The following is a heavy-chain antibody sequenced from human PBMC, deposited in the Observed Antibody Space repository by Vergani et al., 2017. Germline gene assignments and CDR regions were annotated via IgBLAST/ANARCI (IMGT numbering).Heavy chain of an antibody. CDR3: ARPDDPQHYYYGMDV. V-gene: IGHV3-11*05. J-gene: IGHJ6*02. Sequence: QVQLVESGGGLVKPGGSLRLSCAASGFNFSDYYMSWIRQAPGKGLEWVSYISSSSSYTNYADSVKGRFTISRDNAKNSLYLQMNSLRAEDTAVYYCARPDDPQHYYYGMDVWGQGTTVTVSS. CDR2: ISSSSSYT. D-gene: IGHD1-14*01. CDR1: GFNFSDYY.